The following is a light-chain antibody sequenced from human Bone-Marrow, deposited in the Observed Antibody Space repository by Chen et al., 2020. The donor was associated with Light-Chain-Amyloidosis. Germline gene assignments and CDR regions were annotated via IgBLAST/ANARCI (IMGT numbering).Light chain of an antibody. Sequence: YELTQPPSVSVSPGQQARITCSGDALPDQYAYWYQQKAGQAPGLVINKDSERPAGIPERVSGSSSGTTGTLTISGVQAEDEAVYYCQSADSTGIYRVFGGGTRLTVL. CDR3: QSADSTGIYRV. J-gene: IGLJ3*02. V-gene: IGLV3-25*03. CDR1: ALPDQY. CDR2: KDS.